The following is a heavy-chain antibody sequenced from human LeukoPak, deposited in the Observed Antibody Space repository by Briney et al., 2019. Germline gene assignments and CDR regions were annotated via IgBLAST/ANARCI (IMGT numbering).Heavy chain of an antibody. J-gene: IGHJ4*02. CDR3: ASRRRFGELY. V-gene: IGHV4-31*03. CDR2: IYYSGST. Sequence: SQTLSLTCTVSGGSISSGGYSWSWIRQHPGKGLEWIGYIYYSGSTYYNPSLKSRVTISVDTSKNQFSLKLSSVTAADTAVYYCASRRRFGELYWGQGTLVTVSS. D-gene: IGHD3-10*01. CDR1: GGSISSGGYS.